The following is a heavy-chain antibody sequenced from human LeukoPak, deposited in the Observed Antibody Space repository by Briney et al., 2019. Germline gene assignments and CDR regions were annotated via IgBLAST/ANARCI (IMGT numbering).Heavy chain of an antibody. CDR3: ARSVYTIIAVAEGATNWFDP. J-gene: IGHJ5*02. CDR1: GYTFTSYH. Sequence: GASVKVSCKASGYTFTSYHIHWVRQAPGQGLEWMGIINPSGGSTRYAQKFQGRVTMTRDTSTSTVYMEVSSLRSEDTAVYYCARSVYTIIAVAEGATNWFDPWGQGTLVTVSS. D-gene: IGHD6-19*01. V-gene: IGHV1-46*01. CDR2: INPSGGST.